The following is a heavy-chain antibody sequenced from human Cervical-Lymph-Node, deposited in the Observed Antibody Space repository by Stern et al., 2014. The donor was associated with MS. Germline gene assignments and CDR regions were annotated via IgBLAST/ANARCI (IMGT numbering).Heavy chain of an antibody. CDR3: ARAVTMVRGAKYYFDY. D-gene: IGHD3-10*01. CDR2: IRAYNGKT. V-gene: IGHV1-18*01. J-gene: IGHJ4*02. CDR1: GYTFTSYG. Sequence: VQLVQSGGEVKKPGASVKVSCKASGYTFTSYGISWVRQAPGHGLEWMAWIRAYNGKTNYAQKLRGRLTIPKDRSTSTAYMEMRSLRSDDTAVYYCARAVTMVRGAKYYFDYWGQGTLVTVSS.